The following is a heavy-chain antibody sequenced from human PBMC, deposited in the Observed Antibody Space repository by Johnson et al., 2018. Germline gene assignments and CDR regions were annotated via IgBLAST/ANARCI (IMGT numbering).Heavy chain of an antibody. CDR3: ARDGPTGIESAFAFDI. D-gene: IGHD6-13*01. Sequence: QVQLGEAGGGVVQPGRSLRLSCAASGFTFSSYGMHWVRQAPGEGLEGVAVLSYDGSNEYYADSVKGRFSISRDNSKNTLYLQMNSLRAEDTAVYYCARDGPTGIESAFAFDIWGQGTMVTVSS. J-gene: IGHJ3*02. V-gene: IGHV3-30*03. CDR2: LSYDGSNE. CDR1: GFTFSSYG.